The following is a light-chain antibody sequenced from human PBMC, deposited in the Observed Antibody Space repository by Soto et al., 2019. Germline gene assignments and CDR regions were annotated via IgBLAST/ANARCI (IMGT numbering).Light chain of an antibody. V-gene: IGKV3-15*01. CDR2: GAS. Sequence: EIVMTQSPATLSVSPGERATLSCRASQSVSSNLAWYQQKPGQAPRLLIYGASTRATGIPARFSGSGSGTEFTLTISSLQSEDFAVYHCQQYGGSPRTFGQGTKVERK. J-gene: IGKJ1*01. CDR3: QQYGGSPRT. CDR1: QSVSSN.